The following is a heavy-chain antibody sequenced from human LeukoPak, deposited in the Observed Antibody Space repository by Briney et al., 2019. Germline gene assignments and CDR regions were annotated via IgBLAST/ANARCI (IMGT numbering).Heavy chain of an antibody. CDR2: ISAYNGKT. D-gene: IGHD6-6*01. J-gene: IGHJ4*02. CDR3: ARSSSRQLAYY. V-gene: IGHV1-18*01. CDR1: RYTVTTSG. Sequence: APVKVSCKPARYTVTTSGIIWVRQAPGQGLEGMGWISAYNGKTNYAQKLQRRLTMTTDTSTSTAYMELRSLRSDDTAVYYCARSSSRQLAYYWGQGTLVTVSS.